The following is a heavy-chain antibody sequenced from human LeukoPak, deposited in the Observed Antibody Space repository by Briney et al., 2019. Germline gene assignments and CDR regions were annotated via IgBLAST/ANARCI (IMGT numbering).Heavy chain of an antibody. Sequence: PGGSLRLSCAASGFTFDDYAMHWVRQVPGKGLEWVSGISWNSGNIEYADSVKGRFTISRDNAKESLFLQMNSLRAEDTALYYCARDPSYSSSSPYFDYWGQGVLVTVSS. CDR2: ISWNSGNI. CDR1: GFTFDDYA. D-gene: IGHD6-6*01. J-gene: IGHJ4*02. CDR3: ARDPSYSSSSPYFDY. V-gene: IGHV3-9*01.